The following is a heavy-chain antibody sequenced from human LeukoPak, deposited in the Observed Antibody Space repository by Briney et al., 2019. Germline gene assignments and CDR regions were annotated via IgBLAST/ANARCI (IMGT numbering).Heavy chain of an antibody. Sequence: GGSLRLSCAASVSTLKTHWMTWFRQTPGKGLEWVASLKQDGSDKFYVHSVKGRFTISRDNAENSLHMQMNSLRAEDTAVYYCARETRGTVGSYWGRGTLVTVSS. D-gene: IGHD4-23*01. V-gene: IGHV3-7*05. CDR1: VSTLKTHW. CDR2: LKQDGSDK. CDR3: ARETRGTVGSY. J-gene: IGHJ4*02.